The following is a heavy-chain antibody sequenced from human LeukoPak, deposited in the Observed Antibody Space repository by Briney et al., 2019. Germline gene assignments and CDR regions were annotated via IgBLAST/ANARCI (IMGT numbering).Heavy chain of an antibody. D-gene: IGHD3-22*01. V-gene: IGHV3-21*01. Sequence: PGGSLRLSCAASGFTFSSYSMNWVRQATGKGLEWVSSISSSSSYIYYADSVKGRFTISRDNAKNSLYLQMNSLRAEDTAVYYCARTPFPMSHSSGYVDYWGQGTLVTVSS. J-gene: IGHJ4*02. CDR2: ISSSSSYI. CDR3: ARTPFPMSHSSGYVDY. CDR1: GFTFSSYS.